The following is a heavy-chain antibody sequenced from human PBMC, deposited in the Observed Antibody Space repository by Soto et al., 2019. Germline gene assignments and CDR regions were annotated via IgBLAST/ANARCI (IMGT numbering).Heavy chain of an antibody. CDR1: GFTFSSYS. CDR3: ARDDCSGGSCYFEAPRPFDY. Sequence: GGSLRLFCAASGFTFSSYSMNWVRQAPGKGLEWVSYISSSSTIYYADSVKGRFTISRDNAKNSLYPQMNSLRAEDTAVYYCARDDCSGGSCYFEAPRPFDYWGQGTLVTVSS. V-gene: IGHV3-48*01. CDR2: ISSSSTI. J-gene: IGHJ4*02. D-gene: IGHD2-15*01.